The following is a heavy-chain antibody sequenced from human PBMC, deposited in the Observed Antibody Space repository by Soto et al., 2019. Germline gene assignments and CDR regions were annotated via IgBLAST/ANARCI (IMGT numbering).Heavy chain of an antibody. Sequence: GESLKISCAASGFTFSSYAMSWVRQAPGKGLEWVSAISGSGGSTYYADSVKGRFTISRDNSKNTLYLQMNSLRAEDTAVYYCAKGGQLERGGAFDIWGQGTMVTVSS. CDR1: GFTFSSYA. J-gene: IGHJ3*02. V-gene: IGHV3-23*01. CDR3: AKGGQLERGGAFDI. CDR2: ISGSGGST. D-gene: IGHD1-1*01.